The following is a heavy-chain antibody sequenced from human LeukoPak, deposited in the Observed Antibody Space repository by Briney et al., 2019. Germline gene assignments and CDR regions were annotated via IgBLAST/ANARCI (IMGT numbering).Heavy chain of an antibody. J-gene: IGHJ4*02. CDR3: ARDPPAYYYDSSDPLDY. D-gene: IGHD3-22*01. CDR2: ISAYNGNT. CDR1: GYTFTSYG. Sequence: ASVEVSCKASGYTFTSYGVSWVRQAPGQGLEWMGWISAYNGNTKYAQKLQGRVTMTTDTSSSTAYMELRSLRSDDTAVYYCARDPPAYYYDSSDPLDYWGQGTLVTVSS. V-gene: IGHV1-18*01.